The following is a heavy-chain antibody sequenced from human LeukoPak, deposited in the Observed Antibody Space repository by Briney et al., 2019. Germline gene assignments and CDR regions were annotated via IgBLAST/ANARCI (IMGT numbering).Heavy chain of an antibody. CDR2: IYTSGST. V-gene: IGHV4-61*02. CDR3: ARDHSYHDSSGYYYVPFDY. J-gene: IGHJ4*02. D-gene: IGHD3-22*01. CDR1: GGSISSGSYY. Sequence: SQTLSLTCTVSGGSISSGSYYWSWIRQPAGKGLEWIGRIYTSGSTNYNPSLKSRVTISVDTSKNQFSLKLSSVTAADTAVYYCARDHSYHDSSGYYYVPFDYWGQGTLVTVSS.